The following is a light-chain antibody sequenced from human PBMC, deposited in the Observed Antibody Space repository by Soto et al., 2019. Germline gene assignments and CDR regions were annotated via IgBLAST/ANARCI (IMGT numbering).Light chain of an antibody. V-gene: IGLV1-40*01. CDR2: GNS. CDR1: SSNIGAGYD. J-gene: IGLJ2*01. Sequence: QSVLTQPPSVSGAPGQRVTISCTGSSSNIGAGYDVHWYLQLPGTAPKLLIHGNSNRPSGVPDRFSGSKSGTSASLAITGLQAEDEADYYCSSYINTNTLVFAGGTKLTVL. CDR3: SSYINTNTLV.